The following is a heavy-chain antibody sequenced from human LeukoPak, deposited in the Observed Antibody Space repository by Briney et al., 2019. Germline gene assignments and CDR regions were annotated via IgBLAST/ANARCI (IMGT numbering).Heavy chain of an antibody. CDR3: ARGVGFDFWSGFSSWFDP. V-gene: IGHV4-39*07. D-gene: IGHD3-3*01. CDR2: INYSGYT. CDR1: GGSISSSNHF. Sequence: RSSETLSLTCSVSGGSISSSNHFWGWIRQPPGQGLEWIGSINYSGYTHYNPSLKSRVTISVDTSKNQFSLKLSSVTAADTAVYYCARGVGFDFWSGFSSWFDPWGQGTLVTVSS. J-gene: IGHJ5*02.